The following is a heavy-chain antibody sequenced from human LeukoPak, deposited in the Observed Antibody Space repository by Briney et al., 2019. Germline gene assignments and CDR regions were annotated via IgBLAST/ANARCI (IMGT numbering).Heavy chain of an antibody. D-gene: IGHD3-10*01. Sequence: VASVKVSCKAAGYAFTSYAMHSVHQAPGQGLEWMGWINAGNGNTKYSQKFQGRVTITRDTSASTAYMELSSLRSEDTAVYYCAREAPYGLEAYWGQWTLVTVSS. J-gene: IGHJ4*02. CDR1: GYAFTSYA. CDR2: INAGNGNT. V-gene: IGHV1-3*01. CDR3: AREAPYGLEAY.